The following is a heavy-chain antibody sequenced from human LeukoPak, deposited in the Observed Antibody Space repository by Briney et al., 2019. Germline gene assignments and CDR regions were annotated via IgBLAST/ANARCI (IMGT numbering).Heavy chain of an antibody. CDR1: GFTFNNAW. D-gene: IGHD5-24*01. Sequence: GGSLRLSCAASGFTFNNAWMNWVRQAPGKGLEWVSSISSSSSYIYYADSVKGRFTISRDNAKNSLYLQMNSLRAEDTAVYYCAREFHGMATEYWGQGTLVTVSS. V-gene: IGHV3-21*01. CDR2: ISSSSSYI. J-gene: IGHJ4*02. CDR3: AREFHGMATEY.